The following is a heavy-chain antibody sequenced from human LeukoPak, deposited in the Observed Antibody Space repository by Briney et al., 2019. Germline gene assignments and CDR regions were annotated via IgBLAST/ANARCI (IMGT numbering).Heavy chain of an antibody. J-gene: IGHJ4*02. CDR1: GFTFSSYE. CDR2: VSSSGSTI. CDR3: ARASFTGYSSGLIDY. D-gene: IGHD6-19*01. V-gene: IGHV3-48*03. Sequence: GGSLRLSCAASGFTFSSYELNWVRQAPGKGLEWVPYVSSSGSTIYYVDSVKGRFTISRDNTKNSLYLQMDSLRAEDTAVYYCARASFTGYSSGLIDYWGQGTLVTVSS.